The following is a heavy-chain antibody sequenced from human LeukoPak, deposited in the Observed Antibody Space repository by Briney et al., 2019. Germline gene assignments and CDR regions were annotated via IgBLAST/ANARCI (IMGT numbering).Heavy chain of an antibody. J-gene: IGHJ4*02. Sequence: PGGSLSLSCAASVFTFSSYAIRWVRQAPGKALEWVSAISGSGGSTYYADSVKGRFNISRDNSKNTLYLQMNSLRAEDTAVYYCAKDLDDYGDYPLGAYWGQGTLVTVSS. CDR2: ISGSGGST. V-gene: IGHV3-23*01. D-gene: IGHD4-17*01. CDR1: VFTFSSYA. CDR3: AKDLDDYGDYPLGAY.